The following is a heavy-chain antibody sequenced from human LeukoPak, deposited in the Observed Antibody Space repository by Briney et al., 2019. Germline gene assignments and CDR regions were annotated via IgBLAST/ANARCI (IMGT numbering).Heavy chain of an antibody. CDR2: ISSSGSTI. J-gene: IGHJ4*02. CDR3: ASNSPTGDHDY. D-gene: IGHD4-17*01. V-gene: IGHV3-48*03. Sequence: PGGSLRLSCAASGFTFSSYEVNWVRQAPGKGLEWVSYISSSGSTIYYADSVKGRFTISRDNAKNSLYLQMNSLRAEDTAVYYCASNSPTGDHDYWGQGTLVTVSS. CDR1: GFTFSSYE.